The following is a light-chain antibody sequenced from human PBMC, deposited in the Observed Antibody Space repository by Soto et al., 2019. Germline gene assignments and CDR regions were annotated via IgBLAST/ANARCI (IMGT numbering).Light chain of an antibody. CDR3: CSEAGSSTYV. CDR2: EGS. Sequence: QSALTQPASVSGSPGQSITISCTGASSDVGSYNLVSWYQQHPGKDPKLMIYEGSKRTSGVSTRFSVSKSGNTASLTISGLQAKDDPHYYCCSEAGSSTYVFGTGTKVTAL. CDR1: SSDVGSYNL. J-gene: IGLJ1*01. V-gene: IGLV2-23*01.